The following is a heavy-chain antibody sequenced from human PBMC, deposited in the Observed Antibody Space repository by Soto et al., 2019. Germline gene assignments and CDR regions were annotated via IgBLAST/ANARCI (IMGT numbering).Heavy chain of an antibody. Sequence: ETLSLTCAVYGGFLSESYWTWIRQPPGKGLEWIGEINHVGGTNYNPSLKSRVTMSVDTSQNQFSLRLISVTAADTAMYFCVRIRYQLPSSVLRLDPWGQGTPVTV. CDR1: GGFLSESY. CDR3: VRIRYQLPSSVLRLDP. V-gene: IGHV4-34*01. D-gene: IGHD2-15*01. J-gene: IGHJ5*02. CDR2: INHVGGT.